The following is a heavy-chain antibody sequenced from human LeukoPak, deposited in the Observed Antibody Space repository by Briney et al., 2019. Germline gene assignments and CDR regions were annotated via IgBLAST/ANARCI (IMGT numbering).Heavy chain of an antibody. Sequence: SETLSLTCTVSGGSISSGDYYWSWIRQPPGKGLEWIAYMYYSGSTYYNPSPKSRVTMSADTSKNQLSLKLSSVTAAETAVYYCARPYYYDSRIDPWGQGILVTVSS. J-gene: IGHJ5*02. CDR1: GGSISSGDYY. D-gene: IGHD3-22*01. V-gene: IGHV4-30-4*01. CDR3: ARPYYYDSRIDP. CDR2: MYYSGST.